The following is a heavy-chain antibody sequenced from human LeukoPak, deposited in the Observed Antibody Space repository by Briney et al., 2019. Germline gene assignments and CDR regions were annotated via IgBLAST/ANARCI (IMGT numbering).Heavy chain of an antibody. D-gene: IGHD6-19*01. J-gene: IGHJ4*02. Sequence: GSSVKVSCQASGYIFTGYYIHWVRPAPGQAREWMGRINPNSGGTNYAQKFQGRVTMTRDTSISTAYMELSRLRSDDTAVYYCARDRGSGWYYFDYWGQGTLVTVSS. CDR1: GYIFTGYY. V-gene: IGHV1-2*06. CDR2: INPNSGGT. CDR3: ARDRGSGWYYFDY.